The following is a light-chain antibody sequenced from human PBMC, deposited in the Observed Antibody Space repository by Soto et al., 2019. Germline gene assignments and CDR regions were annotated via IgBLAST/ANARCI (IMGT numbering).Light chain of an antibody. J-gene: IGLJ1*01. CDR1: RSDVGGYNY. CDR3: SSYTSSSTPYV. CDR2: DVT. Sequence: SALTQPASVSGAPGQAITISCTGTRSDVGGYNYVSWYQQHPVKAPKLMIYDVTNRPSGVSDRFSGSKSGNTASLTISGLQAEDEADYYCSSYTSSSTPYVFGTGTKVTVL. V-gene: IGLV2-14*01.